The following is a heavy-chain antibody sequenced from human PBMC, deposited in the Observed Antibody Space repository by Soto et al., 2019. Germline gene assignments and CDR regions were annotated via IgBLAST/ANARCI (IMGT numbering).Heavy chain of an antibody. CDR1: GGSFSGYY. D-gene: IGHD4-17*01. V-gene: IGHV4-34*01. Sequence: QVQLQQWGAGLLKPSETLSLTCAVYGGSFSGYYWSWIRQPPGKGLEWIGEINHSGSTNYNPSLKSRVTISVDTSKNQFSLKLSSVAAADTAVYYCARVPHDDGGNTRYFDYWGQGTLVTVSS. CDR3: ARVPHDDGGNTRYFDY. CDR2: INHSGST. J-gene: IGHJ4*02.